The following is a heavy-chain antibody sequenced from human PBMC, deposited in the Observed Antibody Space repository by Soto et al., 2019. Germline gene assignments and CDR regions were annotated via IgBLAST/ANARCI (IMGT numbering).Heavy chain of an antibody. CDR1: GFTFSSYA. D-gene: IGHD6-13*01. Sequence: EVQLLESGGDLVQPGGSQRLSCAASGFTFSSYAMSWVRQAPGKGLEWVSAISGSGGSTYYADSVKGRFTISRDNSKNTLYLQMNSLRAEDTAVYYCAKDRRFIAAAGELDYWGQGTLVTVSS. V-gene: IGHV3-23*01. CDR3: AKDRRFIAAAGELDY. J-gene: IGHJ4*02. CDR2: ISGSGGST.